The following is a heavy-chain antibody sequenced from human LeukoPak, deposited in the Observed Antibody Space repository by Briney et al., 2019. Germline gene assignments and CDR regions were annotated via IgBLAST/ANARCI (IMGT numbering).Heavy chain of an antibody. Sequence: AGSLRLSCAASGFTFSDYYMSWIRQAPGKGLEWVAYITSSGDDIYYADSVKGRFTISRDNAKNALFLRMNSLRVEDTATYYCASDIVATSGDFWGQGNLVSVSS. CDR3: ASDIVATSGDF. CDR1: GFTFSDYY. V-gene: IGHV3-11*01. J-gene: IGHJ4*02. CDR2: ITSSGDDI. D-gene: IGHD5-12*01.